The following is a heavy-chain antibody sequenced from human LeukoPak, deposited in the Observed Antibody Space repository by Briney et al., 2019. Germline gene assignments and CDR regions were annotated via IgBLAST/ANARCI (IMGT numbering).Heavy chain of an antibody. J-gene: IGHJ6*03. CDR2: IYYSGYT. Sequence: PSETLPLTCSVSGYSISSAYYWGWIRQPPGKGLEWIGTIYYSGYTYNSPSLKSRLSISIDTSTNEFSLKLRSLTAADTAFYYCARASFRSRGYHYYMDVWGKGTTVTVSS. CDR3: ARASFRSRGYHYYMDV. D-gene: IGHD6-25*01. CDR1: GYSISSAYY. V-gene: IGHV4-38-2*02.